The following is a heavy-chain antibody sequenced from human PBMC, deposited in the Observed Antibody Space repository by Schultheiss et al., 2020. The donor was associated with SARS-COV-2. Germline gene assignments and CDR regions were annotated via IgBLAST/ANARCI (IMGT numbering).Heavy chain of an antibody. V-gene: IGHV3-33*08. Sequence: GESLKISCAASGFTFSSYGMHWVRQAPGKGLEWVAVIWYDGSNKYYADSVKGRFTISRDNSKNTLYLQMNSLRAEDTAVYYCTREGNGFMPAHMDVWGKGTTVTVSS. CDR1: GFTFSSYG. J-gene: IGHJ6*03. CDR3: TREGNGFMPAHMDV. D-gene: IGHD2-2*01. CDR2: IWYDGSNK.